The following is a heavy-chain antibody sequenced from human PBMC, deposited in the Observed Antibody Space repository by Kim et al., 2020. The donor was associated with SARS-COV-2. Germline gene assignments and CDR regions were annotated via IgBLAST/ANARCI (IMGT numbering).Heavy chain of an antibody. Sequence: GGSLRLSCTASGFTFSSYAMHLVRQAPGKGLEWVAVISYDGSNKYYADSVKGRFTISRDNSKNTLYLQMNSLRAEDTAVYYCARDSLTAAGTNYYYGMDV. CDR1: GFTFSSYA. CDR3: ARDSLTAAGTNYYYGMDV. CDR2: ISYDGSNK. J-gene: IGHJ6*01. V-gene: IGHV3-30*04. D-gene: IGHD6-13*01.